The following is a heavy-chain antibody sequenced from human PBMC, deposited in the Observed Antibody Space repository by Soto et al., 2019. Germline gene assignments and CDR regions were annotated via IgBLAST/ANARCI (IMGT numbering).Heavy chain of an antibody. V-gene: IGHV4-39*01. D-gene: IGHD7-27*01. Sequence: QLQLQESGPGLVKPSETLSLTCTVSGGSISSYYWGWIRRPPGKGLEWIGSIYYSGSTYYNPSLKSRVTISVDTSKTQCSLKLSSVTAADTAVYYCARRWGYSFDYWGQGTLVTVSS. CDR2: IYYSGST. J-gene: IGHJ4*02. CDR3: ARRWGYSFDY. CDR1: GGSISSYY.